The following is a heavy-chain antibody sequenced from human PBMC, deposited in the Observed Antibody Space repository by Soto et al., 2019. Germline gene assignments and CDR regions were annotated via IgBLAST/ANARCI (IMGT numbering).Heavy chain of an antibody. V-gene: IGHV4-61*01. D-gene: IGHD6-19*01. J-gene: IGHJ4*02. CDR1: GGSVSSGSYY. Sequence: SETLSLTCTVSGGSVSSGSYYWSWIRQPPGKGLEWIGYIYYSGSTNYNPSLKSRVTISVDTSKNQFSLKLSSVTAADTAVYYCARVIAIAVAGVYYFDYWGQGTLVTVSS. CDR2: IYYSGST. CDR3: ARVIAIAVAGVYYFDY.